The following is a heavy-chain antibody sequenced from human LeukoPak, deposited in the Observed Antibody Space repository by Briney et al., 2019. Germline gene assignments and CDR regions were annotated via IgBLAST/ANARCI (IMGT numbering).Heavy chain of an antibody. CDR2: IKQDGSEK. Sequence: GGSLRLSCAASGFTFSSYWMSWVRQAPGKGLEWVANIKQDGSEKYYVDSVKGRFTISRDNAKNSLYLQMNSLRAEDTAIYYCARDLSRRDFDYWGQGTLVTVSS. J-gene: IGHJ4*02. CDR1: GFTFSSYW. CDR3: ARDLSRRDFDY. V-gene: IGHV3-7*01.